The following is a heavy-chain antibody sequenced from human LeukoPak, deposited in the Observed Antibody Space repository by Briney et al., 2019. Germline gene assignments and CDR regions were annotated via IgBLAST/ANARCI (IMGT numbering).Heavy chain of an antibody. CDR1: GVSISSSNSY. Sequence: SETLSLTCTVSGVSISSSNSYWGWVRQPPGKGLEWIGSIYYSGSTYYNPSLKSRVTISVDTSKNQFSLKLSSVTAADTAKYYCATDKGPYSGSWYPNWFDPWGQGTLVTVSS. J-gene: IGHJ5*02. D-gene: IGHD6-13*01. CDR2: IYYSGST. V-gene: IGHV4-39*07. CDR3: ATDKGPYSGSWYPNWFDP.